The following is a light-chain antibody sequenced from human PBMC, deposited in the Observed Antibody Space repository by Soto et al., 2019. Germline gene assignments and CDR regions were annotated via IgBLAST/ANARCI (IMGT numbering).Light chain of an antibody. V-gene: IGKV2-28*01. CDR2: LGS. CDR1: QSLLHSNGYNY. CDR3: MQALQTPT. Sequence: DIVMTQSPLSLPVTPGEPASISCRSSQSLLHSNGYNYLDWYLQKPGQSPQLLIYLGSNRASGGTYRFSGRGLGTNFTLNISRVEAEDVGVYYCMQALQTPTFVPGTKVDIK. J-gene: IGKJ3*01.